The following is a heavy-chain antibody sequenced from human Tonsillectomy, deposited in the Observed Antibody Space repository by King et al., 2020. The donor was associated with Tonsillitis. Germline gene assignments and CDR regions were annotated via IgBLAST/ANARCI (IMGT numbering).Heavy chain of an antibody. V-gene: IGHV4-59*08. Sequence: QLQESGPGLVKPSETLSLTCTVSGDSIRGYYWSWIRQPPGKGLGWIGYIYYSGTTNSKPSIKTRFTMSVDTSKNQFSLKLTSVAAADTSMYYCARPTMYTTGWGAFDVWGQGTMVTVSS. D-gene: IGHD3-10*02. CDR1: GDSIRGYY. CDR2: IYYSGTT. CDR3: ARPTMYTTGWGAFDV. J-gene: IGHJ3*01.